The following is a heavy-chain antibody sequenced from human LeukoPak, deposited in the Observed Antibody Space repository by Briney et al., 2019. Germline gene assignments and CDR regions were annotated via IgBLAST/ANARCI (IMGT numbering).Heavy chain of an antibody. J-gene: IGHJ6*02. D-gene: IGHD2-2*01. Sequence: ASVKVSCKASGYTFTSYGISWVRQATGQGLEWMGWMNPNSGNTGYAQKFQGRVTMTRNTSISTAYMELSSLRSEDTAVYYCAAVKGSSTSTYYYYGMDVWGQGTTVTVSS. CDR3: AAVKGSSTSTYYYYGMDV. CDR2: MNPNSGNT. CDR1: GYTFTSYG. V-gene: IGHV1-8*02.